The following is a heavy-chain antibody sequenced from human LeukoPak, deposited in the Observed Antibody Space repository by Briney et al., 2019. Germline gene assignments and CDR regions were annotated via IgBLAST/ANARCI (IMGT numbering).Heavy chain of an antibody. CDR2: IYYSGST. V-gene: IGHV4-31*03. CDR1: GGSISSGGYY. Sequence: PSETLSLTCTVSGGSISSGGYYWTWIRQHPGKGLEWIGSIYYSGSTYYNPPLKSRVTISVDTSKNQFSLKLSSVTAADTAVYYCARGGLDSGYDIDYWGQGTLVTVSS. J-gene: IGHJ4*02. CDR3: ARGGLDSGYDIDY. D-gene: IGHD5-12*01.